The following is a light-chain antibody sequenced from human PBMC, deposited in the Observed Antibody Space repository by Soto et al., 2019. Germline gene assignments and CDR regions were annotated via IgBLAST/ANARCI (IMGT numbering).Light chain of an antibody. CDR1: SSDVGGYNY. CDR3: CSYAGSDTYV. V-gene: IGLV2-11*01. J-gene: IGLJ1*01. Sequence: QSVLTQHRSVSGSPGQSVTISCTGTSSDVGGYNYVSWYQHHPGKAPKLMIYDVSKRPSGVPDRFSGSKSGNTASLTISGLQAEDEADYYCCSYAGSDTYVFGTGTKLTVL. CDR2: DVS.